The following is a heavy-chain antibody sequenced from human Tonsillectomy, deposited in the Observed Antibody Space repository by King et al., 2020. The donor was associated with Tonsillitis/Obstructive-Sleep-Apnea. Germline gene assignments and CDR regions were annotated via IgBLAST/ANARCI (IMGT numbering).Heavy chain of an antibody. CDR3: ARHYDDLPPLGFDP. D-gene: IGHD4-17*01. CDR2: IDPSDSYT. J-gene: IGHJ5*02. CDR1: GYSFTNYW. V-gene: IGHV5-10-1*03. Sequence: DVQLVESGAEVKKPGESLRISCQGSGYSFTNYWINWVRQMPGKGLEWMGSIDPSDSYTNYSPSFQGHVTISVDKSISTAYLQWSSLKASDTAMYYCARHYDDLPPLGFDPWGQGTLVTVSS.